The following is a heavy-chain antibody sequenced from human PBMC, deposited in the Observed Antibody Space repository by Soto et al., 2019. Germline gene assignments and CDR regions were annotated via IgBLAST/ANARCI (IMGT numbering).Heavy chain of an antibody. J-gene: IGHJ5*02. CDR3: ARGVPADVLA. Sequence: PGGSLRLSCAASGFTSSRYGMHWVRQAPGKGLEWVAVIWYDGSNKYYADSVKGRFTISRDNSKNTLYLQMNSLRAEDTAVYYCARGVPADVLAWGQGTLVTVSS. D-gene: IGHD2-2*01. CDR2: IWYDGSNK. V-gene: IGHV3-33*01. CDR1: GFTSSRYG.